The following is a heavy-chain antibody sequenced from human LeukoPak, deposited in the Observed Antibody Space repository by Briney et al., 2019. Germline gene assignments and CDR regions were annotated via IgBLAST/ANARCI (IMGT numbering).Heavy chain of an antibody. CDR1: GGSISSSSYY. CDR3: ARNYYDSSGHDY. V-gene: IGHV4-39*01. CDR2: IYYSGST. D-gene: IGHD3-22*01. Sequence: SETLSLTCTVSGGSISSSSYYWGWIRQPPGKGLEWIGSIYYSGSTYYNPSLKSRVTISVDTSKNQFSLKLSSVTDADTAVYYCARNYYDSSGHDYWGQGTLVTVSS. J-gene: IGHJ4*02.